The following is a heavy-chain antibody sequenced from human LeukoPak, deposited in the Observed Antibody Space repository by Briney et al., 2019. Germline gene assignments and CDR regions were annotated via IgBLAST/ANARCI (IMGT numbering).Heavy chain of an antibody. CDR1: GGSISSYC. CDR2: IYASGST. D-gene: IGHD2-2*01. CDR3: ARAGGCSSTSCYNWFDP. V-gene: IGHV4-4*07. Sequence: SETLSLTCTVSGGSISSYCWSWIRQPAGKGLEWIGRIYASGSTNYNPSLKSRVTMSVDTSKNQFSLKLTSVTAADTAVYYCARAGGCSSTSCYNWFDPWGQGTLVTVSS. J-gene: IGHJ5*02.